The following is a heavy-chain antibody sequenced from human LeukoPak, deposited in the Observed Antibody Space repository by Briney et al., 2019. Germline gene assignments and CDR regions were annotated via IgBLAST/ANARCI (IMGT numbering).Heavy chain of an antibody. J-gene: IGHJ5*02. D-gene: IGHD6-6*01. Sequence: SVTLSCKASGRTFSSYAIPWVRQAPGQALQWMGRIIPFLGVANYAQKFQGRVTFTADKSMSTAYMEFSSLRSEDTAVYYCARGSSSEGWFDPWGQGTLVTVSS. CDR2: IIPFLGVA. V-gene: IGHV1-69*04. CDR3: ARGSSSEGWFDP. CDR1: GRTFSSYA.